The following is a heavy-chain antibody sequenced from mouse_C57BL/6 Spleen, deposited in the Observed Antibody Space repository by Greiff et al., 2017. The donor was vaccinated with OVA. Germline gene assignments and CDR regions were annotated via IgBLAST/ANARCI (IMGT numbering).Heavy chain of an antibody. CDR3: ARKRNYPYAMDY. D-gene: IGHD2-1*01. J-gene: IGHJ4*01. CDR1: GYTFTSYW. V-gene: IGHV1-59*01. Sequence: QVHVKQPGAELVRPGTSVKLSCKASGYTFTSYWMHWVKQRPGQGLEWIGVIDPSDSYTNYNQKFKGKATLTVDTSSSTAYMQLSSLTSEDSAVYYCARKRNYPYAMDYWGQGTSVTVSS. CDR2: IDPSDSYT.